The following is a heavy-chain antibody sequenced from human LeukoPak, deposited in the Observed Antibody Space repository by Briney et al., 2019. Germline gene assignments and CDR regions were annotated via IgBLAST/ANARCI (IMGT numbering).Heavy chain of an antibody. Sequence: ASVKVSCKSSGYASSSYGISWMRQAPGQGLEWMRWISSYNGNTNYAQKFQGRVSMTTDTSTSTAYTELRSLRSDDTAVYYCARDVPGSIGTTARFDPWGQGTLVTVSS. V-gene: IGHV1-18*01. J-gene: IGHJ5*02. CDR3: ARDVPGSIGTTARFDP. CDR1: GYASSSYG. D-gene: IGHD1-1*01. CDR2: ISSYNGNT.